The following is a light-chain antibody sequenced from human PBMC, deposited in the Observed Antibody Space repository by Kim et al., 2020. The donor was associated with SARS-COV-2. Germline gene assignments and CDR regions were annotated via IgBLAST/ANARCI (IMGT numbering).Light chain of an antibody. V-gene: IGKV1-17*01. Sequence: DIQMTQSPSSLSASVGDRVTITCRAGQGIRNDLVWYQQKPGKAPKRLIYAASSLQSGVPSRFSGSGSGTEFTLTISSLQTEDFATYYCLQHNSYPWTFGQETKVDIK. CDR3: LQHNSYPWT. CDR2: AAS. CDR1: QGIRND. J-gene: IGKJ1*01.